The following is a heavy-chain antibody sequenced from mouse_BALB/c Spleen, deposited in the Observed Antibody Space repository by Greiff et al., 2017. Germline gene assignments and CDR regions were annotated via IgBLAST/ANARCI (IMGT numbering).Heavy chain of an antibody. CDR2: INPSSGYT. CDR1: GYTFTSYT. D-gene: IGHD1-1*01. J-gene: IGHJ4*01. Sequence: QVQLQQSAAELARPGASVKISCKASGYTFTSYTMHWVKQRPGQGLEWIGYINPSSGYTEYNQKFKDKTTLTADKSSSTAYMQLSSLTSEASAVYYCARSGYGSRGHAMDYWGQGTSVTVSS. CDR3: ARSGYGSRGHAMDY. V-gene: IGHV1-4*02.